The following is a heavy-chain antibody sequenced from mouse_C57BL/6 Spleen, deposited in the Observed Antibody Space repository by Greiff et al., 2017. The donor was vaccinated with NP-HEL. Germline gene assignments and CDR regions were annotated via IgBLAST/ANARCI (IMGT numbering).Heavy chain of an antibody. D-gene: IGHD1-1*01. CDR2: IDPEDGDT. CDR1: GFNIKDYY. J-gene: IGHJ3*01. Sequence: VQLQQSGAELVRPGASVKLSCTASGFNIKDYYMHWVKQRPEQGLEWIGRIDPEDGDTEYAPKFQGKATMTADPSSNTAYLQLSSLTSEDTAVYYCTTYYGSRPGFAYWGQGTLVTVAA. V-gene: IGHV14-1*01. CDR3: TTYYGSRPGFAY.